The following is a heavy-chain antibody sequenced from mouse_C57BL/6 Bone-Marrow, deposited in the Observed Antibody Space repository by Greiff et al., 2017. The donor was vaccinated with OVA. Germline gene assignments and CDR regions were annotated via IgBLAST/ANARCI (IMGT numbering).Heavy chain of an antibody. D-gene: IGHD1-1*01. J-gene: IGHJ1*03. CDR1: GFSLTSYG. Sequence: VQLQQSGPGLVQPSQSLSITCTVSGFSLTSYGVHWVRQSPGKGLEWLGVIWRGGSTDYNAAFMSRLSITKDNSKSQVFFKMNSLQADDTAIYYCAKSYYYGSSLVYWYFDVWGTGTTVTVSS. CDR3: AKSYYYGSSLVYWYFDV. V-gene: IGHV2-5*01. CDR2: IWRGGST.